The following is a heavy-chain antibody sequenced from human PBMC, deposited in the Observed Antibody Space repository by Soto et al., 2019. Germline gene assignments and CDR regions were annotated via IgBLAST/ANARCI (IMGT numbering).Heavy chain of an antibody. CDR3: ARVGNRYCSGGSCYVDAFDI. CDR1: GYTFTGYY. Sequence: ASVKVSCKASGYTFTGYYMHWVRQAPGQGLEWMGWINPNSGGTNYAQKFQGWVTMTRDTSISTAYMELSRLRSDDTAVYYCARVGNRYCSGGSCYVDAFDIWGQGTMVTVSS. J-gene: IGHJ3*02. D-gene: IGHD2-15*01. V-gene: IGHV1-2*04. CDR2: INPNSGGT.